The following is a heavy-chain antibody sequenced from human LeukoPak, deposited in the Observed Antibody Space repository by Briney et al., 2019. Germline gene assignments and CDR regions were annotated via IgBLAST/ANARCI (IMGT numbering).Heavy chain of an antibody. D-gene: IGHD2-2*03. V-gene: IGHV1-2*02. CDR3: ARMDIVVVPAAVDLAFDI. Sequence: ASVKVSCKASGYTFTDYYIHWVRQAPGQGLEWMGWINPNSGGTNYAQKFQGRVTMTRDTSISTAYMELSRLRSDDTAVYYCARMDIVVVPAAVDLAFDIWGQGTMVTVSS. CDR1: GYTFTDYY. CDR2: INPNSGGT. J-gene: IGHJ3*02.